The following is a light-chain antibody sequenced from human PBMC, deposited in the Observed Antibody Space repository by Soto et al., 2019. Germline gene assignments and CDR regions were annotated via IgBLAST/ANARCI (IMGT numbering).Light chain of an antibody. CDR3: QQYNNWPPFT. CDR1: QSVSSN. Sequence: EIVMTQSPDTLSVSPGERATLSCRASQSVSSNLAWYQQKPGQAPRLLIYGASTRATGIPVRFSGSGSGTEFTLTISSLQSEDFAVDYCQQYNNWPPFTFGPGTKVDIK. CDR2: GAS. V-gene: IGKV3-15*01. J-gene: IGKJ3*01.